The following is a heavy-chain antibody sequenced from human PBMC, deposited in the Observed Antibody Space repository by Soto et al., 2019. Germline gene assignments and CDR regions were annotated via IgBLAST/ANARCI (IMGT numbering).Heavy chain of an antibody. D-gene: IGHD3-3*01. Sequence: ASVKVSCKASAGTLNNYAINWVRQAPGQGLEWVGGVLPVSAPPDYAQKFQGRVSITADHSTGTVYMELSRLKSDDTAVYFCATDSNYDVSNSFWGQGTLVTVSS. CDR2: VLPVSAPP. J-gene: IGHJ4*02. CDR3: ATDSNYDVSNSF. CDR1: AGTLNNYA. V-gene: IGHV1-69*13.